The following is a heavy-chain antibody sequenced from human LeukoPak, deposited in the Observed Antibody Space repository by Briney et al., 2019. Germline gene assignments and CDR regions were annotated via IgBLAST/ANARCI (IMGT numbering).Heavy chain of an antibody. J-gene: IGHJ4*02. CDR2: IYSGGST. CDR3: ARVDIYSSGWYDFDY. Sequence: GGSLRLSCAASGFTFSSYSMSWVRQAPGKGLEWVSVIYSGGSTYHADSVKGRFTISRHNSKNTLYLQMNSLRAEDTAVYYCARVDIYSSGWYDFDYWGQGTLATVSS. CDR1: GFTFSSYS. V-gene: IGHV3-53*04. D-gene: IGHD6-19*01.